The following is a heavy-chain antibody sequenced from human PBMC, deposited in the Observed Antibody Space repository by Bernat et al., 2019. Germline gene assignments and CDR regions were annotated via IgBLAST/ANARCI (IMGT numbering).Heavy chain of an antibody. J-gene: IGHJ4*02. V-gene: IGHV3-7*03. CDR3: ARPRLQGEIFDY. CDR2: IKQDGSVK. Sequence: EVQLLESGGGLVQPGGSLRLSCPAFAFPSSSYWMSWVRQAPAKGREWVADIKQDGSVKKYVDSVKGRFTISRDNSKNSLYLEMNSLRTEDTAVYYCARPRLQGEIFDYWGQGTLVTVSS. D-gene: IGHD3-10*01. CDR1: AFPSSSYW.